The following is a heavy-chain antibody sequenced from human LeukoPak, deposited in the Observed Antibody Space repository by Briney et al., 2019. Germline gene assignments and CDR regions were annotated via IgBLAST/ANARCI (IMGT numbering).Heavy chain of an antibody. V-gene: IGHV4-61*02. CDR3: ARVGGYSHFDY. D-gene: IGHD3-22*01. CDR1: GGSISSGSYY. J-gene: IGHJ4*02. CDR2: VFTSGST. Sequence: SETLSLTCIVSGGSISSGSYYWSWIRQPAGKGLEWIGRVFTSGSTDYNPSLKSRVTISVDTSKNQFSLKLSSVTAADTAVYYCARVGGYSHFDYWGQGTLVTVSS.